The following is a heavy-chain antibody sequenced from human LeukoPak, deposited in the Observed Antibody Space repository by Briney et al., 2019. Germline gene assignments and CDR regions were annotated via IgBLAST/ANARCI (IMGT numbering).Heavy chain of an antibody. D-gene: IGHD3-10*01. Sequence: SETLSLTCTVSGGSISSGSYYWSWIRQPAGKGLEWIGRIYTSGSTNYNPSLKSRVTISVDTSKNQFSLKLSSVTAADTAVYYCARVGYYGSGSYYSGTNFDYWGQGTLVTVSS. V-gene: IGHV4-61*02. J-gene: IGHJ4*02. CDR1: GGSISSGSYY. CDR2: IYTSGST. CDR3: ARVGYYGSGSYYSGTNFDY.